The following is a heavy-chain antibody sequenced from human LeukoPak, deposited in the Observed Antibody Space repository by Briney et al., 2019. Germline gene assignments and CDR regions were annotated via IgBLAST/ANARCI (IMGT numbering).Heavy chain of an antibody. CDR1: GFTFSNYA. D-gene: IGHD2-15*01. CDR2: ITNSGGVT. Sequence: PGGSLRLSCAASGFTFSNYAMSWVRQAPGRGLEWVSAITNSGGVTSYADSVMGRFTISRDNSKNTLFLQMNSLRAEDTAVYYCAKGGCSGGSRYSDYYYYGMDVWGQGTTVTVSS. V-gene: IGHV3-23*01. J-gene: IGHJ6*02. CDR3: AKGGCSGGSRYSDYYYYGMDV.